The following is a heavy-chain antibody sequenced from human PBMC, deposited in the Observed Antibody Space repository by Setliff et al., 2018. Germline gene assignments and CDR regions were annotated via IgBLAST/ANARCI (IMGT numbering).Heavy chain of an antibody. CDR1: GNTFTGYY. V-gene: IGHV1-2*02. J-gene: IGHJ4*02. D-gene: IGHD3-16*01. Sequence: RASVKVSCKASGNTFTGYYIHWLRQAPGQGLEWMGWISPYSGESNYAQKFQDRLTVTADTSTKTTYMELRSLTSDDTAVYFCTRSRGPRVVLAADFDFWSQGTRVTVSS. CDR3: TRSRGPRVVLAADFDF. CDR2: ISPYSGES.